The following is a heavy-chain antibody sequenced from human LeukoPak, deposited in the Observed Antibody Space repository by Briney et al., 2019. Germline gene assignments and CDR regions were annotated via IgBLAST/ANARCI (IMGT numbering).Heavy chain of an antibody. V-gene: IGHV3-43D*03. CDR3: AKDTHHDFWGGGFDY. CDR2: ISWDGGST. Sequence: GGSLRLSCAASGFTFDDYAMHWVRQAPGKGLEWVSLISWDGGSTYYADSVKGRFTISRDNSKNSLYLQMNSLRAEDTALYYCAKDTHHDFWGGGFDYWGQGTLVTVSS. CDR1: GFTFDDYA. J-gene: IGHJ4*02. D-gene: IGHD3-3*01.